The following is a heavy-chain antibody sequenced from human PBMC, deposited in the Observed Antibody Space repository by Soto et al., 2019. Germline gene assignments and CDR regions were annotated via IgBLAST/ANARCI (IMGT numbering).Heavy chain of an antibody. CDR1: GYTFTGYY. V-gene: IGHV1-2*04. D-gene: IGHD6-19*01. CDR3: AISGGYSSGWWFDP. Sequence: ASVKVSCKASGYTFTGYYMHWVRQAPGQGLEWMGWINPNSGGTNYAQKFQGWVTMTRDTSISTAYMELSRLRSDDTAVYYCAISGGYSSGWWFDPWGQGTLVTVSS. CDR2: INPNSGGT. J-gene: IGHJ5*02.